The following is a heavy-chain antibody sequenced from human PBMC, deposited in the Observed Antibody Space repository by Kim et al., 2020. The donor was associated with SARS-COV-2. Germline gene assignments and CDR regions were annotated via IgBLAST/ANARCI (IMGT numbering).Heavy chain of an antibody. D-gene: IGHD2-15*01. J-gene: IGHJ4*02. CDR1: GFTFSSYS. CDR2: ISSSSSYI. V-gene: IGHV3-21*01. Sequence: GGSLRLSCAASGFTFSSYSMNWVRQAPGKGLEWVSSISSSSSYIYYADSVKGRFTISRDNAKNSLYLQMNSLRAEDTAVYYCARRPSGGGPFNYWGQGTLVTVSS. CDR3: ARRPSGGGPFNY.